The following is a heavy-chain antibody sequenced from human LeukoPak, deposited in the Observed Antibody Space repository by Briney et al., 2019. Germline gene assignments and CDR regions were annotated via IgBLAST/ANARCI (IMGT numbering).Heavy chain of an antibody. CDR1: GGSISTYY. CDR2: IHSSRST. CDR3: ARDTGDSNYYFDY. J-gene: IGHJ4*02. V-gene: IGHV4-4*07. Sequence: PSETLSLTCTVSGGSISTYYWSWIRQPAGKGPECIGRIHSSRSTNYNPSLKSRVTMSVDTSKNQFSLQLSSVTAADTAMYYCARDTGDSNYYFDYWGQGTLVTVSS. D-gene: IGHD7-27*01.